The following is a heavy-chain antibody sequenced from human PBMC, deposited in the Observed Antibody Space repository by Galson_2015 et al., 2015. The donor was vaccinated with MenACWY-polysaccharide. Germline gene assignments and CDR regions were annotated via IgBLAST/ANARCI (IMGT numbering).Heavy chain of an antibody. CDR1: GFTFSSYG. CDR2: IRYDGRDK. CDR3: AKDRTAAASDGDY. Sequence: SLRLSCAASGFTFSSYGMHWVRQAPGKGLKWVAFIRYDGRDKYYADSVKGRFTLSRDNSKNTLYLQMDSLRAEDTAVYYCAKDRTAAASDGDYWAREPWSPSPQ. J-gene: IGHJ4*02. D-gene: IGHD6-13*01. V-gene: IGHV3-30*02.